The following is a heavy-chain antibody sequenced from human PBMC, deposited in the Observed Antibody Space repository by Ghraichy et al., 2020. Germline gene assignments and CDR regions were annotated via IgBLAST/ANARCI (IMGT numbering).Heavy chain of an antibody. J-gene: IGHJ4*02. CDR2: ISYSGFT. V-gene: IGHV4-31*03. CDR3: ARERGGYSGDTC. D-gene: IGHD4-17*01. Sequence: SETLSLTCLVSGATISTGGYSWTWIRQQPGKGLEWIGLISYSGFTYYNPSLVGRLIISLDTSKNQFSLELSSVTAADTAVYYCARERGGYSGDTCRGQGTLVTVSS. CDR1: GATISTGGYS.